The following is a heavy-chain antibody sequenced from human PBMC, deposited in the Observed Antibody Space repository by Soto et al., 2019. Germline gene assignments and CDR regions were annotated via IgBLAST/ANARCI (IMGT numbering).Heavy chain of an antibody. J-gene: IGHJ6*02. CDR2: IIPIFGTA. CDR1: GGTFNTYA. V-gene: IGHV1-69*06. D-gene: IGHD6-6*01. Sequence: ASVKVSCKASGGTFNTYAISWVRQAPGQGLECMGGIIPIFGTASYAQNFQGRVTITADKSTNTAYMELTSLISEDTGVYYCARIKPPDRAGRPPYYYYYYGLDVWGQGTTVTVSS. CDR3: ARIKPPDRAGRPPYYYYYYGLDV.